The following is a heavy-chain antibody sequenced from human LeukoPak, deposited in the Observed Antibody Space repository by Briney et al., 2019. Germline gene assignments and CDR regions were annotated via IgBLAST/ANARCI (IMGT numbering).Heavy chain of an antibody. CDR1: GYTFTSYG. D-gene: IGHD6-19*01. J-gene: IGHJ4*02. CDR3: ARDLLRGLAVAGDGDY. Sequence: ASVKVSCKASGYTFTSYGISWVRQAPGQGLEWMGWINPNSGGTNYAQKFQGRVTMTRDTSISTAYMELSSLRSEDTAVYYCARDLLRGLAVAGDGDYWGQGTLVTVSS. V-gene: IGHV1-2*02. CDR2: INPNSGGT.